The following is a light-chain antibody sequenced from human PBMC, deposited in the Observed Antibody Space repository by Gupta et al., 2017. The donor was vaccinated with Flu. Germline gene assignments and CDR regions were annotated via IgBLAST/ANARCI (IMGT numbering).Light chain of an antibody. J-gene: IGKJ1*01. Sequence: ERATLSCRASQSVSSNLAWYQQKAGQAPRLLIYGASTRATGIPARISGSGSGTEFTLTISSLQSEDFAVYYCLQYNNWPPWTFGQGTKVEIK. CDR1: QSVSSN. CDR2: GAS. CDR3: LQYNNWPPWT. V-gene: IGKV3-15*01.